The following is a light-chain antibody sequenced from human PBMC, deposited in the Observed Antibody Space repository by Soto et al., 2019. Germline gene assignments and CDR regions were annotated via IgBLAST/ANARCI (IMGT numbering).Light chain of an antibody. Sequence: EIVLIPCTHTVSLSPGARDTLSCRFCQSDSSSYLAWYQQKPGQAPRLLIYGASSRATGIPDRFSGSGSGTDFTLTISRLEPEDFAVYYCQQYGSPPRTFGQGTKVDI. CDR1: QSDSSSY. CDR3: QQYGSPPRT. CDR2: GAS. V-gene: IGKV3-20*01. J-gene: IGKJ1*01.